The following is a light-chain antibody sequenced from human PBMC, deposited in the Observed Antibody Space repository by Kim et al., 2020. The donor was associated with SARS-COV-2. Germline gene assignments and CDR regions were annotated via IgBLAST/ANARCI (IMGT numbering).Light chain of an antibody. J-gene: IGLJ2*01. V-gene: IGLV2-14*03. CDR1: ISDVGGYIY. Sequence: GQAITISCTGTISDVGGYIYVSWYQQQPGKAPKLMIYDVSARPSGVSNRFSGSKSGNTAYLTISGLQAEDEADYYCSSYTSSSTLVFGGGTQLTVL. CDR2: DVS. CDR3: SSYTSSSTLV.